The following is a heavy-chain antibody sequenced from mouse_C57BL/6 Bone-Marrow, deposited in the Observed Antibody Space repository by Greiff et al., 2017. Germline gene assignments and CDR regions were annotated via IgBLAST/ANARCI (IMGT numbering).Heavy chain of an antibody. V-gene: IGHV1-81*01. CDR1: GYTFTSYG. D-gene: IGHD2-4*01. J-gene: IGHJ1*03. CDR2: IYPRSGNT. Sequence: QVQLQQSGAELARPGASVKLSCTASGYTFTSYGISWVKQRTGQGLEWIGEIYPRSGNTYYNEKFKGKATLPADKSSSTAYMELRSLTSEDSAVYFCARLRLRRSWYFDVWGTGTTVTVSS. CDR3: ARLRLRRSWYFDV.